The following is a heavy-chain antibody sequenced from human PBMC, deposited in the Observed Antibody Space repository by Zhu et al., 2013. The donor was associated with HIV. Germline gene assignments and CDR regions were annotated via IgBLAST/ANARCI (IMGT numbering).Heavy chain of an antibody. CDR3: ARDMGVVYDFFAGYYYGMDV. CDR2: IIPIFGTA. J-gene: IGHJ6*02. CDR1: GGTFSSYA. Sequence: QVQLVQSGAEVKKPGSSVKVSCKASGGTFSSYAISWVRQAPGQGLEWMGGIIPIFGTANYAQKFQGRVTITADESTSTAYMELSSLRSEDTAVYYCARDMGVVYDFFAGYYYGMDVWGQGTTVTVSS. V-gene: IGHV1-69*01. D-gene: IGHD3-3*01.